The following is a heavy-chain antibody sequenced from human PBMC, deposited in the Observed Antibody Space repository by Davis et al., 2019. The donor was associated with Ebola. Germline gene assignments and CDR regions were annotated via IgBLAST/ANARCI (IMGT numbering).Heavy chain of an antibody. CDR2: IIPIFGTA. V-gene: IGHV1-69*13. D-gene: IGHD5-24*01. J-gene: IGHJ4*02. Sequence: AASVKVSCKASGYTFTSYAMHWVRQAPGQGLEWMGGIIPIFGTANYAQKFQGRVTITADESTSTAYMELSSVRYEDTAVYYCAREDGYNYYFDYWGQGTLVTVSS. CDR3: AREDGYNYYFDY. CDR1: GYTFTSYA.